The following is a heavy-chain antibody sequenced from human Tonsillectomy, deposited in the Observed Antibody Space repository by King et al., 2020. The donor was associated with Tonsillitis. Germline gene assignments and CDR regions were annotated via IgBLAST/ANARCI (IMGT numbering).Heavy chain of an antibody. CDR1: GGSFSGYY. D-gene: IGHD3-10*01. CDR2: INHSGST. CDR3: ARPYYYGSGSYYDAFDI. J-gene: IGHJ3*02. V-gene: IGHV4-34*01. Sequence: VQLQQWGAGLLKPSETLSLTCAVYGGSFSGYYWRWIRQPTGKGLEWIWEINHSGSTNYNTPLKSRVTITVDTSKNQFSLKLSAVTAADTAVYYCARPYYYGSGSYYDAFDIWGQGTMVTVSS.